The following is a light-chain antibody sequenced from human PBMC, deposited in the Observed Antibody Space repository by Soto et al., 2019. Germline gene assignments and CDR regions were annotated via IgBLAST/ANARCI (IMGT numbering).Light chain of an antibody. CDR2: EVS. J-gene: IGLJ2*01. CDR1: SSDVGAYNF. V-gene: IGLV2-14*01. Sequence: QSALTQPASVSGSPGQSITISCTGTSSDVGAYNFVSWYQQFPGKAPKLMIYEVSNRPSGVSDRFSGSKSGNTASLIISGLQAEDEADYYCSSQTGSATMVFGGGTKVTVL. CDR3: SSQTGSATMV.